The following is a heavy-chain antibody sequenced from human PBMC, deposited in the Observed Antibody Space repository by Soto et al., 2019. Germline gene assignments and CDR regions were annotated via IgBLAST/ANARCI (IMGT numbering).Heavy chain of an antibody. CDR1: GGSMSSSSYY. V-gene: IGHV4-39*01. CDR3: ARRQDYYDSSGYYNDALDI. Sequence: QLQLQESGPGLVKPAETLSLICSVSGGSMSSSSYYWGWIRQPPGKGLEWVGNVYHSGSSYYNPSFKSRLTISAHPSKNQFSLTLKSGTAADTAVYYCARRQDYYDSSGYYNDALDIWGQGTEVTVSS. CDR2: VYHSGSS. D-gene: IGHD3-22*01. J-gene: IGHJ3*02.